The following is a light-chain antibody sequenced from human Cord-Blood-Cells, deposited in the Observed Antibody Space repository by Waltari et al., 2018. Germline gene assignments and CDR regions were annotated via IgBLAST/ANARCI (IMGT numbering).Light chain of an antibody. CDR2: EVS. CDR3: SSYAGSNNYV. J-gene: IGLJ1*01. CDR1: RRDVGGHHY. V-gene: IGLV2-8*01. Sequence: QSALTQPHPTSWCPGQSVTISCTGPRRDVGGHHYVSWYQQHPGQDPKLMIYEVSTGPSGVPYRFSGAKSGNAASLTVSGLQAEDEADYYCSSYAGSNNYVFGTGTKVTVL.